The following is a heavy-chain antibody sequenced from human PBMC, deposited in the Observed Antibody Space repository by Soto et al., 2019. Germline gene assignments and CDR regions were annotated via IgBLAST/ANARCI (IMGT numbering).Heavy chain of an antibody. J-gene: IGHJ6*02. CDR3: ASGPEYSYGFLVWYYYYGMDV. D-gene: IGHD5-18*01. Sequence: SVKVSCKASGGTFSSYAISWVRRAPGQGLEWMGGIIPIFGTANYAQKFQGRVTITADESTSTAYMELSSLRSEDTAVYYCASGPEYSYGFLVWYYYYGMDVLGQGTTVT. CDR1: GGTFSSYA. CDR2: IIPIFGTA. V-gene: IGHV1-69*13.